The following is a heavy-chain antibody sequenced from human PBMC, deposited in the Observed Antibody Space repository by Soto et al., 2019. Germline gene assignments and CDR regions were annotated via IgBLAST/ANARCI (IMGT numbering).Heavy chain of an antibody. V-gene: IGHV4-4*07. CDR2: LYTSGST. Sequence: SETLSLTCTVSGGSISNYYWSWIRQPAGKGLEWIGRLYTSGSTPYNPSLKSRVTMSLDRSKNQFSLKLSSVTAADTAIYYCAREESVDHSYAMDVWGQGTTVTVSS. CDR1: GGSISNYY. J-gene: IGHJ6*02. CDR3: AREESVDHSYAMDV.